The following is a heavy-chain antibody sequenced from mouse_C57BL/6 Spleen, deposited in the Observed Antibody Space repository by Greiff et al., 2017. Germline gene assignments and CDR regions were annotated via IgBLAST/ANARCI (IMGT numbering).Heavy chain of an antibody. J-gene: IGHJ2*01. V-gene: IGHV3-1*01. CDR1: GYSITSGYD. Sequence: EVKLQESGPGMVKPSQSLSLTCTVTGYSITSGYDWHWIRHFPGNKLEWMGYISYSGSTNYNPSLKSRISITHDTSKNHFFLKLNSVTTEDTATYYCARGGLGTTVVGDYFDYWGQGTTLTVSS. D-gene: IGHD1-1*01. CDR3: ARGGLGTTVVGDYFDY. CDR2: ISYSGST.